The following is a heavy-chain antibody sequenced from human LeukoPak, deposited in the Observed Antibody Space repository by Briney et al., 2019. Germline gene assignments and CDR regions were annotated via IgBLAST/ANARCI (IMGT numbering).Heavy chain of an antibody. CDR3: ARGAIDTTRWFDP. D-gene: IGHD1-1*01. J-gene: IGHJ5*02. V-gene: IGHV3-21*01. CDR1: GFTFNTYS. Sequence: GGSLRLSCAASGFTFNTYSMTWVRQAPGKGLEWVSIISRTSEATFYADSVKGRFTISRDNAKNSLYLQMNGLRAEDTAVYYCARGAIDTTRWFDPWGRGTLVTVSS. CDR2: ISRTSEAT.